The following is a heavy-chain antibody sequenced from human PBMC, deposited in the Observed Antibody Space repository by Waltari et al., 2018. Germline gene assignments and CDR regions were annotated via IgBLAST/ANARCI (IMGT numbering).Heavy chain of an antibody. D-gene: IGHD3-22*01. V-gene: IGHV3-48*03. CDR3: TRGNKYDSRKYYGMDV. CDR2: VSSRGGER. Sequence: EVQLVQSGGGLVQPGGSLRLSCEASEFPFSSFDMNWVRQAPGKGLGWVYYVSSRGGERYYGDSMKGRFIISRDNAKNFLYLQMNSLRVEDTAVYYCTRGNKYDSRKYYGMDVWGQGTMVTVSS. J-gene: IGHJ6*02. CDR1: EFPFSSFD.